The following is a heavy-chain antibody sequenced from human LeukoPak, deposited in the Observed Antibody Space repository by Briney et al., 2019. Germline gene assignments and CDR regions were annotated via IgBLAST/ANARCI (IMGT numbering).Heavy chain of an antibody. Sequence: PGGPLRLSCAASGFTFTTSWMSWVHQDPGKGLEWVAHIKEDGSDKYYVHSVKGRFTISRDNAKNSLYLQMNSLRAEETAVYYCARSTAHAFDIWGQGTMVAVSS. CDR1: GFTFTTSW. J-gene: IGHJ3*02. CDR2: IKEDGSDK. D-gene: IGHD5-18*01. V-gene: IGHV3-7*02. CDR3: ARSTAHAFDI.